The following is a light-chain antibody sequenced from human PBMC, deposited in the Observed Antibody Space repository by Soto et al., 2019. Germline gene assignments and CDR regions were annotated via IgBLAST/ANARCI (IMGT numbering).Light chain of an antibody. V-gene: IGKV1-39*01. J-gene: IGKJ2*01. CDR1: QTIGRY. Sequence: DIQMTQSTSSLSASLGDRVTIACRASQTIGRYLNWYQQQPGKAPKLFSYAGSNLQSGVPSRFSGTGSGTDFTLTISSLQPEDFATYYCQQSFTTPHTFGQGTKVDIK. CDR2: AGS. CDR3: QQSFTTPHT.